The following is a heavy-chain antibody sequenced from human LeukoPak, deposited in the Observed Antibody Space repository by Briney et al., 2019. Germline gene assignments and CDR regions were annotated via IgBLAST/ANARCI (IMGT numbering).Heavy chain of an antibody. D-gene: IGHD2-2*01. Sequence: GGSLRLSCAASGFTFSSYAMSWVRQAPGKGLEWVSVISGSGGSTFYADSVKGRFTISRDNSKNTLYLQMNSLRAEDTALYYCANFHCSSTSCHLSGYFQHWGQGTLVTVSS. CDR2: ISGSGGST. J-gene: IGHJ1*01. CDR1: GFTFSSYA. CDR3: ANFHCSSTSCHLSGYFQH. V-gene: IGHV3-23*01.